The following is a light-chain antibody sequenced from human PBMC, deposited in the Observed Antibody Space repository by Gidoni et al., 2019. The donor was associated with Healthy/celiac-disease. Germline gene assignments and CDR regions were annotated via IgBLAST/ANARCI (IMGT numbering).Light chain of an antibody. V-gene: IGKV3-11*01. CDR3: QQRSNWL. Sequence: EIVLTQSPATLSLSPGERATLPCRASQSVSSYLAWYQQKPGQAPRLLSYDASNRATGIPARFSGSGSGTDFTLTISSLEPEDFAVYYCQQRSNWLFXPXTKVDIK. CDR1: QSVSSY. CDR2: DAS. J-gene: IGKJ3*01.